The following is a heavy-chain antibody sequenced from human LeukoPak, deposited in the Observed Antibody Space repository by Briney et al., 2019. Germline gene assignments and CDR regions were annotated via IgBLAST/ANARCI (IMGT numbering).Heavy chain of an antibody. CDR3: ARVRTERRYSSGWYPWDYYYGMDV. CDR1: GGSISSGDYY. D-gene: IGHD6-19*01. V-gene: IGHV4-61*08. Sequence: SETLSLTCTVSGGSISSGDYYWSWIRQPPGKGLEWIGYIYYSGSTNYNPSLKSRVTISVDTSKNQFSLKLSSVTAADTAVYYCARVRTERRYSSGWYPWDYYYGMDVWGQGTTVTVSS. J-gene: IGHJ6*02. CDR2: IYYSGST.